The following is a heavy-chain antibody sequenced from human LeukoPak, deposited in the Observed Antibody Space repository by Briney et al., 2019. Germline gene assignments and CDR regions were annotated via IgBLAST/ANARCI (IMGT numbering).Heavy chain of an antibody. CDR3: AKEIGAATGRGFDY. J-gene: IGHJ4*02. V-gene: IGHV3-30-3*01. Sequence: PGGSLRLSCATSGFTFNTYVMHWVRQAPGKGLEWVAAISFDGSNQFYADSVKGRFTISRDNSKNTLYLQMNSLRPEDTAVYYCAKEIGAATGRGFDYWGQGTLVTVSS. CDR1: GFTFNTYV. CDR2: ISFDGSNQ. D-gene: IGHD6-13*01.